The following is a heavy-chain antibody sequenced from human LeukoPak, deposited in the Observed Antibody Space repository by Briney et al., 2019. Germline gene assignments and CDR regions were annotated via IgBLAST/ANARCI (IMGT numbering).Heavy chain of an antibody. J-gene: IGHJ4*02. CDR3: ASLVVAATEGSHYDY. CDR2: IIPILGIA. V-gene: IGHV1-69*04. Sequence: SVKVSCKASGGTFSSYAISWVRQAPGQGLEWMGRIIPILGIANYAQKFQGRVTITADKSTSTAYMELSSLRSEDTAVYYCASLVVAATEGSHYDYWGQGTLVTVSS. CDR1: GGTFSSYA. D-gene: IGHD2-15*01.